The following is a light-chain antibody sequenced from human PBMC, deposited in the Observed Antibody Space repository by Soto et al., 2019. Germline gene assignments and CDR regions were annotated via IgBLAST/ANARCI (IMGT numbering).Light chain of an antibody. CDR2: GAS. V-gene: IGKV3-15*01. CDR3: QQYNSWPPLT. CDR1: QSFSRN. J-gene: IGKJ4*01. Sequence: EIVMTQSPAPLSVSPGERVTLSCRAGQSFSRNVAWYQQKSCQAPRLLIYGASVRANGIPARFSGSGSGTEFILTICSLQSEDFAVYDCQQYNSWPPLTFGGGTKVDIK.